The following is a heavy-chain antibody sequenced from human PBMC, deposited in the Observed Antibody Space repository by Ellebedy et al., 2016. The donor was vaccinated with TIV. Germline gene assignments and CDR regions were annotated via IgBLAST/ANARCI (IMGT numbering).Heavy chain of an antibody. CDR3: AGGRSYPFLFAY. J-gene: IGHJ4*02. V-gene: IGHV4-39*02. CDR2: IYSSGSA. Sequence: MPSETLSLTCSVSGDSISSSPLYWGWIRQPPGKGLEWIGHIYSSGSAFYNPSLRSRVTLSVDTSKNQFSLNLRSVTAADTAVYYCAGGRSYPFLFAYWGPGTLVNVSS. CDR1: GDSISSSPLY. D-gene: IGHD3-10*01.